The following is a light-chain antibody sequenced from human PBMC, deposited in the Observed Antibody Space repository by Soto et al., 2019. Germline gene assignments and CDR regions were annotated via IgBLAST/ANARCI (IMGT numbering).Light chain of an antibody. CDR1: SSNIGSNY. V-gene: IGLV1-47*02. CDR2: SNN. CDR3: AAWDDSLSARWV. J-gene: IGLJ3*02. Sequence: QPVLTQPPSASGTPGQRVTISCSGSSSNIGSNYVYWYQQLPGTAPKLLIYSNNQRPSGVPDRFSGSKSGTSASLAISGLRSEDEADYYCAAWDDSLSARWVFGGGTKLTV.